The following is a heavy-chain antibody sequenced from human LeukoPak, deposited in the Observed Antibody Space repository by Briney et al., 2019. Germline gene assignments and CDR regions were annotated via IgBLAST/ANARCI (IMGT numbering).Heavy chain of an antibody. J-gene: IGHJ4*02. D-gene: IGHD1-26*01. CDR3: ARRSGSSYGHFDY. CDR1: GFTFSSYA. V-gene: IGHV3-23*01. Sequence: PGGSLRLSCAASGFTFSSYAMSWVRQAPGKGLEWVSAISGSGGSTYYADSVKGRFTISRDNSQNTLYLQMNSLRAEDTALYYRARRSGSSYGHFDYWGQGTLVTVSS. CDR2: ISGSGGST.